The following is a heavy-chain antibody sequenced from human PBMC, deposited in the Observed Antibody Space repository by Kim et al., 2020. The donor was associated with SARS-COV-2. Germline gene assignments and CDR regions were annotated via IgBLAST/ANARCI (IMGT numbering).Heavy chain of an antibody. CDR3: AREWSSGPYYFDY. D-gene: IGHD6-19*01. J-gene: IGHJ4*02. Sequence: YADAGNGRFTSSRDNAKNPLYLKMNSLRAEDTAVYYCAREWSSGPYYFDYWGQGTLVTVSS. V-gene: IGHV3-74*01.